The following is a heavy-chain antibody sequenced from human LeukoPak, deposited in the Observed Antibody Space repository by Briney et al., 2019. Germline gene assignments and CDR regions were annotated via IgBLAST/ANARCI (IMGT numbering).Heavy chain of an antibody. CDR2: IKQDGSEK. Sequence: PGGSLRLSCAASGFTFSSYWMSWVRQVPGKGLEWVANIKQDGSEKYYVDSVKGRFTISRDNAKNSLYLQMNSLRAEDTAVYYCARDSGLGSGSLSFYYYYYGMDVWGQGTTVTVSS. CDR1: GFTFSSYW. CDR3: ARDSGLGSGSLSFYYYYYGMDV. V-gene: IGHV3-7*03. D-gene: IGHD3-10*01. J-gene: IGHJ6*02.